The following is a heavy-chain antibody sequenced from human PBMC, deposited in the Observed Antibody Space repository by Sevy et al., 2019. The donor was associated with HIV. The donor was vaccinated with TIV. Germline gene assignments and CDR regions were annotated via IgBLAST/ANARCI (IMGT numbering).Heavy chain of an antibody. J-gene: IGHJ5*02. Sequence: GGSLRLSCAASGFTFSNAWMSWVRQAPGKGLEWVGRIKSKTDGGTTDYAAPVKGRFTISRDDSKNTLYLQMNSLKTEDTAVYYGTPDIVVVVAGAHGNWFDPWGQGTLVTVSS. V-gene: IGHV3-15*01. D-gene: IGHD2-15*01. CDR2: IKSKTDGGTT. CDR3: TPDIVVVVAGAHGNWFDP. CDR1: GFTFSNAW.